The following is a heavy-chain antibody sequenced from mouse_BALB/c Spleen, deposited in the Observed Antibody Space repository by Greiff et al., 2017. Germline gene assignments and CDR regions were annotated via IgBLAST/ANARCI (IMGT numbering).Heavy chain of an antibody. Sequence: QVQLKESGAELVKPGASVKLSCKASGYTFTSYYMYWVKQRPGQGLEWIGEINPSNGGTNFNEKFKSKATLTVDKSSSTAYMQLSSLTSEDSAVYYCTRGGLRRGFDYWGQGTTLTVSS. J-gene: IGHJ2*01. CDR2: INPSNGGT. V-gene: IGHV1S81*02. D-gene: IGHD2-4*01. CDR3: TRGGLRRGFDY. CDR1: GYTFTSYY.